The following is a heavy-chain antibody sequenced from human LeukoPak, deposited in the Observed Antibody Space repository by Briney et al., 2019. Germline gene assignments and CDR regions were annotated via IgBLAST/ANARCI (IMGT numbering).Heavy chain of an antibody. CDR1: GGSFSGYY. CDR3: ARGPPTDYYDSSGFYYVFDY. D-gene: IGHD3-22*01. J-gene: IGHJ4*02. Sequence: SETLSLTCAVSGGSFSGYYWSWIRQPPGKGLEWIGESNHSGSTNYNPSLKSRVTISVDTSKNQFSLKLSSVTAADTAVYFCARGPPTDYYDSSGFYYVFDYWGQGTLVTVSS. V-gene: IGHV4-34*01. CDR2: SNHSGST.